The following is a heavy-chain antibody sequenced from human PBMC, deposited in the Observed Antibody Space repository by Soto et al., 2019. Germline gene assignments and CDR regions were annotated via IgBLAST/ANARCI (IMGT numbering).Heavy chain of an antibody. CDR2: ISAYNGNT. CDR3: ARGRYTVDCWDY. J-gene: IGHJ4*02. Sequence: RHAPGQGLEWMGWISAYNGNTNYAQKLQGRVTMTTDTSTSTAYMELRSLRSDDTAVYYCARGRYTVDCWDYWGQATLGTVYS. D-gene: IGHD2-21*02. V-gene: IGHV1-18*01.